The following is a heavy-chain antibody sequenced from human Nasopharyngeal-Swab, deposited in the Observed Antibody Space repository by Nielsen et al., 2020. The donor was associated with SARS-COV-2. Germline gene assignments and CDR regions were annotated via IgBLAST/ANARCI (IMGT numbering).Heavy chain of an antibody. CDR1: GFTFSSYS. Sequence: GASMNICCAASGFTFSSYSMNWVRQAPGKGLEWVSYISSSSSTIYYAHSVKGRFTISRENAKNSLYLQMNSMRDEDTAVYYCARDQVGLRFWEWLPKNYYYYYGMAVWGQGTTVTVSS. CDR3: ARDQVGLRFWEWLPKNYYYYYGMAV. J-gene: IGHJ6*02. V-gene: IGHV3-48*02. D-gene: IGHD3-3*01. CDR2: ISSSSSTI.